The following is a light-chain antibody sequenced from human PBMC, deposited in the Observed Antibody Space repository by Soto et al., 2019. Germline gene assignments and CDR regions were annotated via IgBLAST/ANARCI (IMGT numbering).Light chain of an antibody. J-gene: IGLJ1*01. Sequence: QSALTQPASVSGSPGQSITISCTGTSSDVGGYNHVSWYQQHPGKAPKLMIYEVSNRPSGVSNRFSGSKSGNTASLTISGLQAEDEADYYCSSYTSSSTQVFGPGTKLTVL. CDR3: SSYTSSSTQV. CDR2: EVS. CDR1: SSDVGGYNH. V-gene: IGLV2-14*01.